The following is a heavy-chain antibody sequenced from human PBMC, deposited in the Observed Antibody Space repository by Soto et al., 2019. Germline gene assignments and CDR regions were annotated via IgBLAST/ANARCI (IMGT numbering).Heavy chain of an antibody. CDR3: ARDHAGFLGVYPYYYYGMDV. J-gene: IGHJ6*02. CDR2: IWYDGSNK. D-gene: IGHD3-16*01. CDR1: GFTFSSYG. V-gene: IGHV3-33*01. Sequence: GGSLRLSCAASGFTFSSYGMHWVRQAPGKGLEWVAVIWYDGSNKYYADSVKGRFTISRDNSKNTLYLQMNSLRAEDTAVYYCARDHAGFLGVYPYYYYGMDVWGQGTTVTVSS.